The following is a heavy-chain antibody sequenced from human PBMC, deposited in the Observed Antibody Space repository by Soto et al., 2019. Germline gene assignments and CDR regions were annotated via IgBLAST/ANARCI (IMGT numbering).Heavy chain of an antibody. CDR1: GLTFSSYA. V-gene: IGHV3-23*01. CDR2: ISGSGGST. Sequence: PGGSLRLSCAASGLTFSSYAMSWVRQAPGKGLEWVSAISGSGGSTYYADSVKGRFTISRDNSKNTLYLQMNSLRAEDTAVYYCANRGETRYYYYYGMDVWGQGTTVTVSS. D-gene: IGHD3-10*01. CDR3: ANRGETRYYYYYGMDV. J-gene: IGHJ6*02.